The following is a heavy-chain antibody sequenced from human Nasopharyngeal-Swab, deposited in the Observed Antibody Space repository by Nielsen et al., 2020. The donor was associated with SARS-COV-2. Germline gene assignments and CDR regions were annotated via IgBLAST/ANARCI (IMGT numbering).Heavy chain of an antibody. Sequence: GESLKISCATSGFTFSTYWMTWVRQAPGKGLEWVANIKQDGSEKYYIDSVKGRFTISRDNAKSSLFLEMNSLRVEDTALYYCAIDGYSFGYDRGYWGQGTLVIVSS. J-gene: IGHJ4*02. V-gene: IGHV3-7*01. CDR2: IKQDGSEK. D-gene: IGHD4-11*01. CDR1: GFTFSTYW. CDR3: AIDGYSFGYDRGY.